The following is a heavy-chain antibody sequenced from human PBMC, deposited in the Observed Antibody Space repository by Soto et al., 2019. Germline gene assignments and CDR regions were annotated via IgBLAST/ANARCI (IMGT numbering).Heavy chain of an antibody. Sequence: ASVKVSCKASGYTFTSYGISWVRQAPGQGLEWMGWISAYNGNTNYAQKLQGRVTMTTDTSTSTAYMELRSLRSDDTAVYYCAGRYSLHHTNHYGMDVWGQGTTVTVSS. D-gene: IGHD5-18*01. CDR2: ISAYNGNT. CDR1: GYTFTSYG. J-gene: IGHJ6*02. V-gene: IGHV1-18*04. CDR3: AGRYSLHHTNHYGMDV.